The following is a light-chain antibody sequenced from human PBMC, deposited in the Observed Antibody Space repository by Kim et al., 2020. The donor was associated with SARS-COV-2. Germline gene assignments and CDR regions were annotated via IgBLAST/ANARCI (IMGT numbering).Light chain of an antibody. Sequence: SLSPGERATLSCRASQNVGSYLAWYQQKPGQAPRLVIYDASKRATGIPARFSGSGSGTDFTLSISSLEPEDFAIYHCQQRSDWLTFGGGTKVEIK. J-gene: IGKJ4*01. CDR3: QQRSDWLT. V-gene: IGKV3-11*01. CDR2: DAS. CDR1: QNVGSY.